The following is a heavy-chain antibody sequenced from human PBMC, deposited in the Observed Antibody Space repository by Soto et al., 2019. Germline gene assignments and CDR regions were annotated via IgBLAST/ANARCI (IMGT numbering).Heavy chain of an antibody. J-gene: IGHJ4*02. CDR1: GHSFIDYY. D-gene: IGHD1-26*01. V-gene: IGHV1-2*02. CDR3: AKDVGGRLGYFES. Sequence: ASVKVSCKTSGHSFIDYYIHWIRLAPGRGLEWIGWVNPDSGASNFAQNFRDRVILARDTSIDTNYMDLRRLTSDDTAVYYCAKDVGGRLGYFESWGQGTLVTVSS. CDR2: VNPDSGAS.